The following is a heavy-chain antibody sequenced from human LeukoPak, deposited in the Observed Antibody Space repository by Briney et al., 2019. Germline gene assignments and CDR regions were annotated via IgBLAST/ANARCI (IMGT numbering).Heavy chain of an antibody. D-gene: IGHD5-12*01. V-gene: IGHV1-69*08. Sequence: SVKVSCKASGGSFSDYSISWVRHAPGQGLEWMGRIIAILDTAHYAQKFQGRFTITADKSTTTVYMELSSLRSDVTAVYYCVRSGYDYDWFDPWGQGTLVTVSS. CDR2: IIAILDTA. J-gene: IGHJ5*02. CDR1: GGSFSDYS. CDR3: VRSGYDYDWFDP.